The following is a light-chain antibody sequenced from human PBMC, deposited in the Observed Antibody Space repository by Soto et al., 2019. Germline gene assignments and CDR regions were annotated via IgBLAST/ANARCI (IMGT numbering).Light chain of an antibody. CDR3: QQYINWPPLT. V-gene: IGKV3-15*01. Sequence: EIVLTQSPGTLSLSPGERATLSCRASQSLTSSYLAWYQQKPGQAPRLLIFGASTRATNIPARFSGSGSGTEFTLTISSLQSEDFAVYYCQQYINWPPLTFGGGTKVEIK. J-gene: IGKJ4*01. CDR2: GAS. CDR1: QSLTSSY.